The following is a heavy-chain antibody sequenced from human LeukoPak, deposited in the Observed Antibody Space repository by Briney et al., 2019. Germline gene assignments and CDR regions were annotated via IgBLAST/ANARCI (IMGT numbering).Heavy chain of an antibody. V-gene: IGHV4-4*07. J-gene: IGHJ5*02. D-gene: IGHD5-12*01. CDR1: GGSISSYY. CDR3: ARDLSGGYDSRWFDP. Sequence: SETLSLTCTVSGGSISSYYWGWIRQPAGKGLEWIGRIYTSGSTNYNPSLKSRVTMSVDTSKNQFSLKLSSVTAADTAVYYCARDLSGGYDSRWFDPWGQGTLVTVSS. CDR2: IYTSGST.